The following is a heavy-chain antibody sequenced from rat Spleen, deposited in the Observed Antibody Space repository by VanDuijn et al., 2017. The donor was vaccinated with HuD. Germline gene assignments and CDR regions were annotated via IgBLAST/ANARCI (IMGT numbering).Heavy chain of an antibody. CDR3: ARSNYYSGEVMDA. CDR1: GYSITSNY. J-gene: IGHJ4*01. CDR2: ISYSGST. V-gene: IGHV3-1*01. D-gene: IGHD1-1*01. Sequence: EVQLQESGPGLVKPSQSLSLTCSVTGYSITSNYWGWIRKFPGNKMEWMGYISYSGSTSYNPSLKSRISITRDTSKNQFFLQLNSVTTEDTATYYCARSNYYSGEVMDAWGQGASVTVSS.